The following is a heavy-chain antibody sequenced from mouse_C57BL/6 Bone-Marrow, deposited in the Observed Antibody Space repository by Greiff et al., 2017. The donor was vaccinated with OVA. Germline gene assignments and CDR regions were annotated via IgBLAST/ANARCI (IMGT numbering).Heavy chain of an antibody. CDR2: IYPGNSDT. J-gene: IGHJ2*01. CDR3: TNYGSSPYALDY. V-gene: IGHV1-5*01. Sequence: VQLQQSGTVLARPGASVKMSCKTSGYTFTSYWMHWVKQRHGQGLEWIGAIYPGNSDTSYNQKFKGKAKLTAVTSASTAYMELSSLTNEDSAVYYCTNYGSSPYALDYWGQGTTLTVSS. CDR1: GYTFTSYW. D-gene: IGHD1-1*01.